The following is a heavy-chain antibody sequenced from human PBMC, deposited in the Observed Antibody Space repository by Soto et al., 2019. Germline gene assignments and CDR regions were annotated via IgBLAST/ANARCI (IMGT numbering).Heavy chain of an antibody. CDR3: ARRPLTLTFDY. J-gene: IGHJ4*02. V-gene: IGHV4-39*01. CDR1: GGSISSSSYY. D-gene: IGHD3-9*01. CDR2: IYYSGST. Sequence: SETLSLTCTVSGGSISSSSYYWGWIRQPPGKGLEWIGSIYYSGSTYYNPSLKSRVTISVDTSKNQFSLKLSSVTAADTAVYYCARRPLTLTFDYWGQGTLVTVSS.